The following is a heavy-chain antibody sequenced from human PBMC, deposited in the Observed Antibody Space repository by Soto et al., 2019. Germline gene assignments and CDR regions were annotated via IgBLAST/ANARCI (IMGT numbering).Heavy chain of an antibody. CDR2: INHSGGT. J-gene: IGHJ6*02. Sequence: ETLSLTCAVYGGSFSVYYWSWIRQPPGKGLEWIGEINHSGGTNYNPSLKSRVSISVDRSKNQFSLKLSSVTAADTAVYYCARGLTXPYYYYGMDVWGQGTTVTVSS. CDR3: ARGLTXPYYYYGMDV. V-gene: IGHV4-34*01. D-gene: IGHD4-17*01. CDR1: GGSFSVYY.